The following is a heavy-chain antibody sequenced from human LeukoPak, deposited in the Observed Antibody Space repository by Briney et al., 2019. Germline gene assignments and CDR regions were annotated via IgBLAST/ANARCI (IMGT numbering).Heavy chain of an antibody. CDR1: GGSISSSSYY. J-gene: IGHJ4*02. CDR3: ARGVS. CDR2: IYYSGST. Sequence: SETLSLTCTLSGGSISSSSYYWGWIRQPPGKGLEWIGSIYYSGSTYYNPSLKSRVTISVDTSKNQFSLKLSSVTAADTAVYYCARGVSWGQGTLVTVSS. D-gene: IGHD6-13*01. V-gene: IGHV4-39*01.